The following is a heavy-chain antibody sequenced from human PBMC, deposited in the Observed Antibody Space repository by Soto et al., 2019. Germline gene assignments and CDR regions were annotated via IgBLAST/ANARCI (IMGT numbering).Heavy chain of an antibody. Sequence: EVQLVESGGGLVQPGGSLKPSCAASGFTFSGSAMHWVPQASGKGREWVGGIRGKANSYATAYAASVKGRFTISRDDSKNTAYLQMNSLKTEDTAVYYCTTTLLYYDSSGYYYEGCDYWGQGTLVTVSS. V-gene: IGHV3-73*02. J-gene: IGHJ4*02. CDR1: GFTFSGSA. CDR3: TTTLLYYDSSGYYYEGCDY. D-gene: IGHD3-22*01. CDR2: IRGKANSYAT.